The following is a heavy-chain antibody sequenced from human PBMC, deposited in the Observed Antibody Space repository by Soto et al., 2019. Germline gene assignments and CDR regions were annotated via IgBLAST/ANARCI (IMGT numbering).Heavy chain of an antibody. J-gene: IGHJ6*02. Sequence: ASVKVSCKASGGTFSSYAISWVRQAPGQGLEWMGGIIPIFGTANYAQKSQGRVTITADKSTSTAYMELSSLRSEDTAVYYCANWNYVREYYYGMDSWGQGTTVTVSS. CDR3: ANWNYVREYYYGMDS. CDR1: GGTFSSYA. CDR2: IIPIFGTA. V-gene: IGHV1-69*06. D-gene: IGHD1-7*01.